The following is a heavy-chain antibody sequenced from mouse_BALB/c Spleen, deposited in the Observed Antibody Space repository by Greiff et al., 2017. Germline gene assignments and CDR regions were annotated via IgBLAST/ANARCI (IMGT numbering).Heavy chain of an antibody. CDR1: GYAFTNYL. J-gene: IGHJ2*01. V-gene: IGHV1-54*01. D-gene: IGHD2-1*01. CDR2: INPGSGGT. Sequence: VQLQESGAELVRPGTSVKVSCKASGYAFTNYLIEWVKQRPGQGLEWIGVINPGSGGTNYNEKFKGKATLTADKSSSTAYMQLSSLTSDDSAVYFCARNGNYVLDYWGQGTTLTVSS. CDR3: ARNGNYVLDY.